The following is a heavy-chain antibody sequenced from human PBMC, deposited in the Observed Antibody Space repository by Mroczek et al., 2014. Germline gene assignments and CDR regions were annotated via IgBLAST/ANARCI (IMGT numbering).Heavy chain of an antibody. J-gene: IGHJ4*02. V-gene: IGHV4-34*01. Sequence: QVQLQQWGAGLLKPSETLSLTCAVYGGSFSGYYWSWIRQPPGKGLEWIGEINHSGSTNYNPSLKSRVTISVDTSKNQFSLKLSSVTAADTAVYYCARYIRTHPEAGFDYWGQGTLVTVSS. D-gene: IGHD3-3*02. CDR1: GGSFSGYY. CDR3: ARYIRTHPEAGFDY. CDR2: INHSGST.